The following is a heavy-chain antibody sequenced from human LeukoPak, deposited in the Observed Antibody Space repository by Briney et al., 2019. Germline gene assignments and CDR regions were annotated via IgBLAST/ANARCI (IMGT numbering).Heavy chain of an antibody. CDR3: ARVSVVVPAAKGFDY. D-gene: IGHD2-2*01. CDR1: GFTFDDYG. J-gene: IGHJ4*02. CDR2: INWNGGST. Sequence: GGSLRLSCAASGFTFDDYGMSWVRQAPGKGLEWVSGINWNGGSTGYADSVKGRFTISRDNAKNSLYLQMNSLRAEDTALYYCARVSVVVPAAKGFDYWGQGTLVTVSS. V-gene: IGHV3-20*04.